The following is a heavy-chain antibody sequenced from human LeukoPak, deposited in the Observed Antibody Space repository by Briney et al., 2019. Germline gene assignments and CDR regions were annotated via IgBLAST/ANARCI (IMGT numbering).Heavy chain of an antibody. J-gene: IGHJ4*02. CDR3: ATELEGLANGEEVDY. V-gene: IGHV1-24*01. CDR2: FDPEDGET. D-gene: IGHD4-17*01. CDR1: GYTLTELS. Sequence: ASVKVSCKVSGYTLTELSVHWVRQAPGKGLEWMGGFDPEDGETIYAQKFQGRVTMTEDTSTDTAYMELSSLRSEDTAVYYCATELEGLANGEEVDYWGQGTLVTVSS.